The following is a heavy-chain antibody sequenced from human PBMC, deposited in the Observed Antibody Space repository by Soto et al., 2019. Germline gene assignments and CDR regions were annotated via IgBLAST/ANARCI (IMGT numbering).Heavy chain of an antibody. V-gene: IGHV1-18*01. J-gene: IGHJ4*02. CDR1: GYTFTSYG. D-gene: IGHD1-26*01. Sequence: QVQLVQSGAEVKKPGASVKVSCKASGYTFTSYGISWVRQAPGQGLEWLGWISAYNGNTNYARNLQGRVTVTADTSTTTAYTELRSLRSDDTAVYYCARDRGIVIVGGTIPDYWGQGTLVTVSS. CDR2: ISAYNGNT. CDR3: ARDRGIVIVGGTIPDY.